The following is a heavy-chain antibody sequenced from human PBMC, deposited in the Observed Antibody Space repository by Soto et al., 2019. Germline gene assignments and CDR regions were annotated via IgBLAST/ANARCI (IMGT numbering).Heavy chain of an antibody. Sequence: GASVKVSCKASGYTFTNYYIHWVRQAPGQGLEWMAIINPNGGSTNYAQEFQGRVTLARDTFTNTVYMELSSLRSEDTAVYYCARGLVGSGGPDAFDIWGQGTMVTVSS. CDR2: INPNGGST. CDR3: ARGLVGSGGPDAFDI. D-gene: IGHD6-19*01. CDR1: GYTFTNYY. J-gene: IGHJ3*02. V-gene: IGHV1-46*03.